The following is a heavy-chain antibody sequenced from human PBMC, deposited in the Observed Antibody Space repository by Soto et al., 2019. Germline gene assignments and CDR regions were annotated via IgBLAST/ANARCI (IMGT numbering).Heavy chain of an antibody. D-gene: IGHD6-13*01. CDR2: IGTAGDT. CDR1: AFTFSSYG. Sequence: GGSLRLSCAASAFTFSSYGMHWVRQATGKGMKWVSAIGTAGDTYYPGSVKGRFTISRENAKNSLYLQMNSLRAGDTAVYYCARMGYSIAAASYYYYYGMDVWGQGTRVTVAS. V-gene: IGHV3-13*01. J-gene: IGHJ6*01. CDR3: ARMGYSIAAASYYYYYGMDV.